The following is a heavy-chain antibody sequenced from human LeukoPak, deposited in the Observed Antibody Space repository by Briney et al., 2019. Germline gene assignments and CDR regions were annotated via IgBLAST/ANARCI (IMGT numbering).Heavy chain of an antibody. J-gene: IGHJ4*02. Sequence: GGSLRLSCAASGFTFSSYAMSWFRQAPGKGLEWVSAISGSGGSTYYADSVKGRFTISRDNSKNTLYLQMNSLRAEDTAVYYCAKDRRYGSGWSRDDYWGQGTLVTVSS. CDR3: AKDRRYGSGWSRDDY. D-gene: IGHD6-19*01. CDR2: ISGSGGST. V-gene: IGHV3-23*01. CDR1: GFTFSSYA.